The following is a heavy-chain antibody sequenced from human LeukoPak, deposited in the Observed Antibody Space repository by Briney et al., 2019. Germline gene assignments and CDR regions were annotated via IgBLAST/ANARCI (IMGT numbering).Heavy chain of an antibody. CDR2: INPNSGGT. CDR3: ASGVKWLEDY. Sequence: AASVKVSCKASGYTFTGYYMHWVRQSPGQGLECMGWINPNSGGTNYAQKFQCRVTMTRDTSISTAYMALSRRRSHDTAVYYCASGVKWLEDYWGEGNLVTVSS. J-gene: IGHJ4*02. CDR1: GYTFTGYY. D-gene: IGHD5-12*01. V-gene: IGHV1-2*02.